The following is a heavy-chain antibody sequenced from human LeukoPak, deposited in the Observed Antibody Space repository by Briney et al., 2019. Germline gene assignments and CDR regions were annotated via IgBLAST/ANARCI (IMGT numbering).Heavy chain of an antibody. Sequence: ASVKVSCKASGYTFTKYYMHWVRQAPGQGLEWMGIINPSGGSTSYAQKFQGRVTMTRDTSTSRVYMEMSSLRSEDTAVYYCARDSNSGAFDIWGQWTMVTVSS. CDR1: GYTFTKYY. J-gene: IGHJ3*02. CDR3: ARDSNSGAFDI. V-gene: IGHV1-46*01. D-gene: IGHD6-6*01. CDR2: INPSGGST.